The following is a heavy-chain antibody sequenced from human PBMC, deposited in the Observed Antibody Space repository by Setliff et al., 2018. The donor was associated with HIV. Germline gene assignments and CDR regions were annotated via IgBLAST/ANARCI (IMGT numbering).Heavy chain of an antibody. Sequence: PSETLSLTCTVSGDSITSGGYFWSWIRQHPGKGLEWIGHIYYSGSTYHNPSLKSRITISIDTSKDHFSLHLTSVTAADTAIYYCARVDTMLLFFDLWGQGTLVTVSS. CDR2: IYYSGST. V-gene: IGHV4-31*03. D-gene: IGHD3-10*02. CDR3: ARVDTMLLFFDL. J-gene: IGHJ4*02. CDR1: GDSITSGGYF.